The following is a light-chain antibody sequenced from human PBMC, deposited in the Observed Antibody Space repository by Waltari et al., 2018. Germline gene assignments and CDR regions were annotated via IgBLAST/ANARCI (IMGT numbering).Light chain of an antibody. CDR1: SSGVGGYDY. CDR3: SSYASSVTHV. CDR2: GVS. J-gene: IGLJ1*01. V-gene: IGLV2-14*03. Sequence: QSALTQPASVSGSPGQSITISCTGTSSGVGGYDYVSWYQQPPGKAPIIIIYGVSSRPSGISIRFSGSKSGNTASLTISGLQAEDEADYYCSSYASSVTHVFGTGTKVTVL.